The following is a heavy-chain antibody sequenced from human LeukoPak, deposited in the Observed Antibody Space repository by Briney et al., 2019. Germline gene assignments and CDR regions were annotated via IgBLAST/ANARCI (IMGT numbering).Heavy chain of an antibody. CDR3: ARGLLAVAGILDG. J-gene: IGHJ5*02. CDR2: IYYSGST. V-gene: IGHV4-59*12. Sequence: SETLSLTCTVSGGSIGTYYWSWIRQPPGKGLEWIGYIYYSGSTNYNPSLKSRVTISVDTSKNQFSLMLSSVTAADTAVYYCARGLLAVAGILDGWGQGTLVTVSS. CDR1: GGSIGTYY. D-gene: IGHD6-19*01.